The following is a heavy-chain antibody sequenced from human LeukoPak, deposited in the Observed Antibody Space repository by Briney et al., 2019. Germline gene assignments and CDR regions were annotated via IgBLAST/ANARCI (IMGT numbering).Heavy chain of an antibody. V-gene: IGHV3-74*01. CDR3: AKARYSSSPLMDV. D-gene: IGHD6-6*01. J-gene: IGHJ6*02. CDR1: GFTFSSYW. CDR2: INSDGSST. Sequence: GGSLRLSCAASGFTFSSYWMHWVRQAPGKGLVWVSRINSDGSSTSYADSVKGRFTISRDNAKNTLYLQMNSLRAEDTAVYYCAKARYSSSPLMDVWGQGTTVTVSS.